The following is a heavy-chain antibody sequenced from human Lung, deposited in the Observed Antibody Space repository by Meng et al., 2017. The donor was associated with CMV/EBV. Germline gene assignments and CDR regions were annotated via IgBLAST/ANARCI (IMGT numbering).Heavy chain of an antibody. J-gene: IGHJ4*02. Sequence: QGQLLESGAEMKRHGDLVKVSCTTLGFTFSDHYIHWVRQAPGQGLEWMGWVNSNNDATKYARKFQGRVSMTRDTSSSTAHMELRRLMSDDTAVYYCVRSSGWSRFDYWGQGTLVTVSS. CDR1: GFTFSDHY. V-gene: IGHV1-2*02. CDR2: VNSNNDAT. CDR3: VRSSGWSRFDY. D-gene: IGHD6-19*01.